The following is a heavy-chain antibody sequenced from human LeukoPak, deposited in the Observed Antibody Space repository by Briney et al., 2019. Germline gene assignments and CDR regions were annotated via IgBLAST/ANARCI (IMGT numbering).Heavy chain of an antibody. J-gene: IGHJ4*02. CDR1: GFTFSNYA. CDR3: AKDRVGRASDFDY. CDR2: ISGSGGSP. D-gene: IGHD1-26*01. Sequence: GGSLRLSCAASGFTFSNYAMSWVRQAPGKGLEWVSDISGSGGSPYYADSVKGRFTISRDNSKNTLYLQMNSLRVEDTAVCYCAKDRVGRASDFDYWGQGTLVTVSS. V-gene: IGHV3-23*01.